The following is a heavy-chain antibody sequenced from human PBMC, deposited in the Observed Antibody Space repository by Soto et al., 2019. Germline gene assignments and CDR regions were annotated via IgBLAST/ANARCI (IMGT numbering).Heavy chain of an antibody. CDR1: GYTFTSYG. CDR2: ISAYNGNT. CDR3: ARARGSGSNPWFDP. J-gene: IGHJ5*02. Sequence: VSVKVSCKASGYTFTSYGISWVRQAPGQGLEWMGWISAYNGNTNYAQKLQGRVTMTTDTSTSTAYMELRSLRSDDTAVYYCARARGSGSNPWFDPWGQGTLVTVSS. V-gene: IGHV1-18*04. D-gene: IGHD3-10*01.